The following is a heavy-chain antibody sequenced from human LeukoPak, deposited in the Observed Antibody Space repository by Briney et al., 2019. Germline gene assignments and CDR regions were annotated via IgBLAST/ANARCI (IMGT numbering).Heavy chain of an antibody. J-gene: IGHJ6*02. CDR3: ARNMVRGGNLFYYYYYGMDV. V-gene: IGHV3-64*01. CDR2: ISGSGGST. D-gene: IGHD3-10*01. CDR1: GFTFSSYA. Sequence: GGSLRLSCAASGFTFSSYAMSWVRQAPGKGLEWVSAISGSGGSTYYANSVKGRFTISRDNSKNTLYLQMGSLRAEDMAVYYCARNMVRGGNLFYYYYYGMDVWGQGTTVTVSS.